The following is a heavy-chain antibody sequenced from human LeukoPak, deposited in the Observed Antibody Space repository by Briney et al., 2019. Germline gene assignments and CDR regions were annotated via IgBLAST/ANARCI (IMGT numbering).Heavy chain of an antibody. Sequence: SETLSLTCTVSGGSISSYYWSWIRQPPGKGLEWLGYIYYSGSTNYNPSLKSRVTISVDTSKNQFSLKLSSVTAADTAVYYCARVKSGWNDYWGQGTLVTVSS. CDR3: ARVKSGWNDY. CDR1: GGSISSYY. V-gene: IGHV4-59*01. J-gene: IGHJ4*02. CDR2: IYYSGST. D-gene: IGHD1-1*01.